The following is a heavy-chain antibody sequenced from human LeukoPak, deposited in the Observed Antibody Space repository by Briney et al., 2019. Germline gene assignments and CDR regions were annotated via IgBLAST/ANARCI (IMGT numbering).Heavy chain of an antibody. CDR1: GYTFTDYF. Sequence: ASVKVSCKASGYTFTDYFMHWVRQAPGQGLEWMGWIDPNSGGTNYAQTFQGRVTMTRDTSISTAYMELSSLRSEDTAVYYCARESSGWSRRYFDYWGQGTLVTVSS. V-gene: IGHV1-2*02. D-gene: IGHD6-19*01. CDR3: ARESSGWSRRYFDY. CDR2: IDPNSGGT. J-gene: IGHJ4*02.